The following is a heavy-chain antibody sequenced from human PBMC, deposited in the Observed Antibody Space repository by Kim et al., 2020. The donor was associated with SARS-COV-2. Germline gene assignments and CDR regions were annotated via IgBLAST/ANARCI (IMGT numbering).Heavy chain of an antibody. V-gene: IGHV3-23*01. Sequence: GGSLRLSCAASGFTFSSYAMSWVRQAPGKGLEWVSAISGSGGSTYYADSVKGRFTISRDNSKNTLYLQMNSLRAEDTAVYYCAKDPLGYCSSTSCPHLWFDPWGQGTLVTVSS. J-gene: IGHJ5*02. D-gene: IGHD2-2*01. CDR2: ISGSGGST. CDR1: GFTFSSYA. CDR3: AKDPLGYCSSTSCPHLWFDP.